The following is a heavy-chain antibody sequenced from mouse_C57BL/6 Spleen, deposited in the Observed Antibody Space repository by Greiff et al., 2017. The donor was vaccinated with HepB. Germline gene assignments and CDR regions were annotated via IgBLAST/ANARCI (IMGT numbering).Heavy chain of an antibody. V-gene: IGHV1-7*01. CDR3: ARSPTGTVYAMDY. J-gene: IGHJ4*01. CDR2: ITPSSGYT. CDR1: GYTFTSYW. D-gene: IGHD4-1*01. Sequence: VQLQQSGAELAKPGASVKLSCKASGYTFTSYWMHWVKQRPGQGLEWIGYITPSSGYTKYNQKFKDKATLTADKSSSTAYMQLSSLTYEDSAVYYCARSPTGTVYAMDYWGQGTSVTVSS.